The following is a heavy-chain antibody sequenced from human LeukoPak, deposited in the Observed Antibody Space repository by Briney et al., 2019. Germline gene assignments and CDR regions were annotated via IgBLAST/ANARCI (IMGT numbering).Heavy chain of an antibody. V-gene: IGHV1-8*01. J-gene: IGHJ4*02. CDR2: MNPNSGNT. CDR1: GYTFTSYD. Sequence: ASVKVSCKASGYTFTSYDINWVRQATGQGLEWMGWMNPNSGNTGYAQKFQGRVTMTRNTSISTAYMELSSLRSEDTAVYYCARGLPSSGYSYDCYFDYWGQGTLVTVSS. CDR3: ARGLPSSGYSYDCYFDY. D-gene: IGHD5-18*01.